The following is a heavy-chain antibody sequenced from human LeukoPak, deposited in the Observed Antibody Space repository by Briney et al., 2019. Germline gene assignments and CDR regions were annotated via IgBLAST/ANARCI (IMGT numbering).Heavy chain of an antibody. Sequence: GGSLRLSCAASGFSLSNYGMHWVRQAPGKGLEWVAALLYDGNTKHYADSVKGRFTISRDISKNTFYLQMNSLTAEDTAVYYCARDHRPEIQYYYMDVWGKGTTIAVSS. V-gene: IGHV3-33*01. J-gene: IGHJ6*03. CDR2: LLYDGNTK. D-gene: IGHD1-14*01. CDR1: GFSLSNYG. CDR3: ARDHRPEIQYYYMDV.